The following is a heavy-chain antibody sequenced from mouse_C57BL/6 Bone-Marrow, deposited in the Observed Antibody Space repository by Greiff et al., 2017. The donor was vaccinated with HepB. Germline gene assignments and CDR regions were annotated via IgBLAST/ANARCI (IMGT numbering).Heavy chain of an antibody. J-gene: IGHJ4*01. Sequence: EVMLVESGGGLVKPGGSLKLSCAASGFTFSDYGMHWVRQAPEKGLEWVAYISSGSSTIYYADTVKGRFTISRDNAKNTLFLQMTSLRSEDTAMYYCARDGGYAMDYWGQGTSVTVSS. CDR3: ARDGGYAMDY. V-gene: IGHV5-17*01. CDR1: GFTFSDYG. CDR2: ISSGSSTI.